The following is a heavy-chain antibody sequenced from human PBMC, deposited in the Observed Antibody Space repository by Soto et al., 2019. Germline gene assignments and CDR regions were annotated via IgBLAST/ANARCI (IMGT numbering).Heavy chain of an antibody. D-gene: IGHD3-10*01. Sequence: RGESLKISCKGSGYSFTSYWIGWVRQMPGKGLEWMGIIYPGDSDTRYSPSFQGQVTISADKSISTAYLQWSSLKASDTAMYYCARQATMVRGADDAFDIWGQGTMVTVSS. CDR1: GYSFTSYW. CDR3: ARQATMVRGADDAFDI. CDR2: IYPGDSDT. V-gene: IGHV5-51*01. J-gene: IGHJ3*02.